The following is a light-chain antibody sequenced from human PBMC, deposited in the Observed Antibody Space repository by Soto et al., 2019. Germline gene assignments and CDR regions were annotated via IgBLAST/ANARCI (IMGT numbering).Light chain of an antibody. Sequence: VLAQPASVSGSPGQSITISCSGTSSDVGSYDHVAWYQQFPGKTPKLMIYEVSNRPSGVSSRFSGSKSGNTASLTISGLQAEDEADYYCCSYAGSYAYVFGTGTKVTVL. J-gene: IGLJ1*01. CDR2: EVS. V-gene: IGLV2-14*01. CDR1: SSDVGSYDH. CDR3: CSYAGSYAYV.